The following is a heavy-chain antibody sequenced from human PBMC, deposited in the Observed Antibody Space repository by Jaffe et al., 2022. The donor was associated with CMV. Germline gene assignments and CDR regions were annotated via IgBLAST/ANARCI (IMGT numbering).Heavy chain of an antibody. CDR2: ISWNSGSI. Sequence: EVQLVESGGGLVQPGRSLRLSCAASGFTFDDYAMHWVRQAPGKGLEWVSGISWNSGSIGYADSVKGRFTISRDNAKNSLYLQMNSLRAEDTALYYCAKDLYGYGLRGFDYWGQGTLVTVSS. V-gene: IGHV3-9*01. CDR3: AKDLYGYGLRGFDY. CDR1: GFTFDDYA. D-gene: IGHD5-18*01. J-gene: IGHJ4*02.